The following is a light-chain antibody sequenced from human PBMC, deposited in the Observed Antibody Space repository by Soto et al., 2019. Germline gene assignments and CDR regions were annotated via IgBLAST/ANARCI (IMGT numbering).Light chain of an antibody. Sequence: IQLTQSPSSLSASMGDRVTITCRASQGIINYLAWYQQRPGKAPKLLIYGASTLQGGVPSRFSGSGSGTDFTLTVSSMQTEDLANYYCQQLFMYPPTFGPGTKVDIK. CDR3: QQLFMYPPT. CDR1: QGIINY. J-gene: IGKJ3*01. V-gene: IGKV1-9*01. CDR2: GAS.